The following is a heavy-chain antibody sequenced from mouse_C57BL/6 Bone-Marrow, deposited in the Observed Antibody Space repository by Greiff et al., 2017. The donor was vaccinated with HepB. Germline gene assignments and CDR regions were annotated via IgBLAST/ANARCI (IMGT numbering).Heavy chain of an antibody. CDR2: IYPRCGNT. Sequence: QVQLQQSGAELARPGASVKLSCKASGYTFTSYGISWVKQRTGQGLEWIGEIYPRCGNTYYNEKFKGKATLTADKSSSTAYMELRSLTSEDSAVYFCARLGAWFAYWGQGTLVTVSA. CDR3: ARLGAWFAY. D-gene: IGHD4-1*01. J-gene: IGHJ3*01. V-gene: IGHV1-81*01. CDR1: GYTFTSYG.